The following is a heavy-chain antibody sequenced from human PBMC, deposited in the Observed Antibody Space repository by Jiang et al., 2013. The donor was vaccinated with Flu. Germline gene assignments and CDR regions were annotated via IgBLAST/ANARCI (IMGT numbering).Heavy chain of an antibody. D-gene: IGHD2-15*01. Sequence: EVKKPGASVKVSCKVSGYTLTELSMHWVRQAPGKGLEWMGGFDPEDGETIYAQKFQGRVTMTEDTSTDTAYMELSSLRSEDTAVYYCATAKDCSGGSCYSHDAFDIWGQGTMVTVSS. CDR3: ATAKDCSGGSCYSHDAFDI. CDR2: FDPEDGET. CDR1: GYTLTELS. V-gene: IGHV1-24*01. J-gene: IGHJ3*02.